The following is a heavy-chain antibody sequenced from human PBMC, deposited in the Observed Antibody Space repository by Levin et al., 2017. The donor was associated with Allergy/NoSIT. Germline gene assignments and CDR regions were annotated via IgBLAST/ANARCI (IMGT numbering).Heavy chain of an antibody. CDR3: ARGGPPNYDYNWGSYRDGYFDY. D-gene: IGHD3-16*02. J-gene: IGHJ4*02. CDR2: IRNKAHGGTT. V-gene: IGHV3-49*04. CDR1: GFTFGDYA. Sequence: SCTGSGFTFGDYAMSWVRQAPGKGLEWVGFIRNKAHGGTTEYAASVKGRLTISRDDSKSIAYLQMNSLKTEDTAVYFCARGGPPNYDYNWGSYRDGYFDYRGQGTLVTVSS.